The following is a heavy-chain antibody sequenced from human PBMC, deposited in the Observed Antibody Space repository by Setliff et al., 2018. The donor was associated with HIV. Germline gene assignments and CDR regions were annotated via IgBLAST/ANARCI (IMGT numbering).Heavy chain of an antibody. J-gene: IGHJ4*02. V-gene: IGHV5-51*01. CDR1: GYIFTTYW. Sequence: GESLKISCKGSGYIFTTYWIGWVRQMPGKGLEWMGIIYPGDSDTRYRPSFQGQVTISADKSISTAYLQWSSLKASDTAMYYCARSTSMTTKMVDFWGQGTLVTVTS. CDR3: ARSTSMTTKMVDF. CDR2: IYPGDSDT. D-gene: IGHD4-17*01.